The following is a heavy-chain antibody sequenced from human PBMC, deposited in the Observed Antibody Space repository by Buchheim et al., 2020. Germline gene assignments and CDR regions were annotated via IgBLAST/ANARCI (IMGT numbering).Heavy chain of an antibody. V-gene: IGHV3-48*01. CDR2: ISTTSNTI. CDR3: AKLYCSSTSCYLSDY. D-gene: IGHD2-2*01. J-gene: IGHJ4*02. Sequence: EVQLVESGGGLVQPGGSLRLSCAASGFIFSSYSMNWVRQAPGKGLEWVSYISTTSNTIYYADSVKGRFTISRDNAKNSLYLQMNSLRAEDTAVYYCAKLYCSSTSCYLSDYWGQGTL. CDR1: GFIFSSYS.